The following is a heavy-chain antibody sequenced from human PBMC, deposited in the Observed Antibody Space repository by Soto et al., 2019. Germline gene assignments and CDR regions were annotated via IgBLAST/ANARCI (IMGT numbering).Heavy chain of an antibody. CDR2: IWYDGSNK. D-gene: IGHD2-2*01. V-gene: IGHV3-33*01. J-gene: IGHJ6*02. Sequence: GGSLRLSCAASGFTFSSYGMHWVRQAPGKGLEWVAVIWYDGSNKYYADSVKGRFTISRDNSKNTLYLQMNSLRAEDTAVYYCARGPDIVVVPAAIPYYYYGMDVWGQGTTVTVSS. CDR1: GFTFSSYG. CDR3: ARGPDIVVVPAAIPYYYYGMDV.